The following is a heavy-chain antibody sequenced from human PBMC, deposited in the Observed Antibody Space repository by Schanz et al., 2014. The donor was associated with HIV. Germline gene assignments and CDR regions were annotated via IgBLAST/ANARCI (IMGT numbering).Heavy chain of an antibody. D-gene: IGHD3-22*01. CDR2: LSYDGINK. CDR3: AKDRNHYDSRYRGKGNYYYYYGMDV. V-gene: IGHV3-30*18. J-gene: IGHJ6*02. Sequence: QEQLVESGGGVVQPGRSLRLSCAASGFTYRNYGMHWVRQAPGKGLEWVAVLSYDGINKYFADSVKGRFTISRDNSKNTLYLQVKSLRAEDTAVYYCAKDRNHYDSRYRGKGNYYYYYGMDVWGQGTTVTVSS. CDR1: GFTYRNYG.